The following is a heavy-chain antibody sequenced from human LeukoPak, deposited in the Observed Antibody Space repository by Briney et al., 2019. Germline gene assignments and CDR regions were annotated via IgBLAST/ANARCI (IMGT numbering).Heavy chain of an antibody. CDR2: IFDSVRT. D-gene: IGHD5-18*01. CDR1: GGSLSSHF. V-gene: IGHV4-59*11. Sequence: SEPLSHTCTVSGGSLSSHFWSWIRQPPGKGLEWIGYIFDSVRTKDNPSLKSRLTLSADTSKNQFSLRLSSVTAADTAVYYCATIRRGDIFGYFDFWGQGIKVTVSS. J-gene: IGHJ4*02. CDR3: ATIRRGDIFGYFDF.